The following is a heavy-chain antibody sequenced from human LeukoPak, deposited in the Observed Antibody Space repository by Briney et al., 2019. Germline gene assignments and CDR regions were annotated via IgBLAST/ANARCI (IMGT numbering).Heavy chain of an antibody. Sequence: AGESLKISCKGSGYRFTSYWITWVRKMPGKGLEWIGRFVLSDSYTNYSPSFQGHVTISADKSISTASLQWSSLKASDTAMYYCARGIVVVPAAIGPGMDVWGKGTTVTVSS. CDR2: FVLSDSYT. J-gene: IGHJ6*04. D-gene: IGHD2-2*01. CDR1: GYRFTSYW. CDR3: ARGIVVVPAAIGPGMDV. V-gene: IGHV5-10-1*01.